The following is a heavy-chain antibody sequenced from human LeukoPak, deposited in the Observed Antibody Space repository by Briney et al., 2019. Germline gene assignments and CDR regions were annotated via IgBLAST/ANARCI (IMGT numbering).Heavy chain of an antibody. J-gene: IGHJ6*02. CDR1: GFTFSDYY. CDR2: ISSSSSYT. D-gene: IGHD3-10*01. Sequence: GGSLRLSCAASGFTFSDYYMSWIRQAPGKGLEWVSYISSSSSYTNYADSVKGRFTISRDNAKNSLYLQTNSLRAEDTAVYYCARVPMVRGVIPYGMDVWGQGTTVTVSS. V-gene: IGHV3-11*05. CDR3: ARVPMVRGVIPYGMDV.